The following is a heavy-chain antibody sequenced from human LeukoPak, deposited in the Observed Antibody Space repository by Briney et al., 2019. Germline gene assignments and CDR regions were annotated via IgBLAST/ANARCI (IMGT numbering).Heavy chain of an antibody. CDR1: GFTFSSYS. CDR3: ATARGYNYGSFDY. J-gene: IGHJ4*02. Sequence: GGSLRLSCAASGFTFSSYSMNWVRQAPGKGREWVSSIISSSNYIYYAASVKGRFTISRDNAKNSLYLQMNSLRAEDTAVYYCATARGYNYGSFDYWGQGTLVTVSS. D-gene: IGHD5-18*01. V-gene: IGHV3-21*01. CDR2: IISSSNYI.